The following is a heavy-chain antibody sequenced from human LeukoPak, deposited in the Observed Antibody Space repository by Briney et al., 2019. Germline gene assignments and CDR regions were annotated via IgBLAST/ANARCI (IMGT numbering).Heavy chain of an antibody. CDR3: AIADDSSGYYHNWFDP. D-gene: IGHD3-22*01. CDR2: INPSGGST. CDR1: RYTFTGYY. V-gene: IGHV1-46*01. J-gene: IGHJ5*02. Sequence: ASVKVSCKASRYTFTGYYMHWVRQAPGQGLEWMGIINPSGGSTSYAQKFQGRVTMTRDTSTSTVYMELSSLRSEDTAVYYCAIADDSSGYYHNWFDPWGQGTLVTVSS.